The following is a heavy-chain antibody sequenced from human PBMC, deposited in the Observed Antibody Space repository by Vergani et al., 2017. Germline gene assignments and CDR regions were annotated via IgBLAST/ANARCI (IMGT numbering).Heavy chain of an antibody. CDR2: IYYSGST. CDR3: ARRSVSGRRTNVGIFDY. V-gene: IGHV4-61*01. CDR1: GGSVSSGSYY. Sequence: QVQLQESGPGLVKPSETLSLTCTVSGGSVSSGSYYWSWIRQPPGKGLEWIGYIYYSGSTYYNPSLKSRVTISVDTSKNQFSLKLSSVTAADTAVYYCARRSVSGRRTNVGIFDYWGQGTLVTVSS. D-gene: IGHD3-16*01. J-gene: IGHJ4*02.